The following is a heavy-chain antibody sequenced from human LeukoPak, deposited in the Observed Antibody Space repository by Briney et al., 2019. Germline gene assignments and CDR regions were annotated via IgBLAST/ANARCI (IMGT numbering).Heavy chain of an antibody. Sequence: GGSLRLSCAASGFSFSSYWMSWVRQAPGKGLEWMANIKQDGSDKYYVDSVKGRFTISRDNAKNSVYLQMNSLRVEDTAVYYCARDGYGIDYWGQGTLVTVSS. V-gene: IGHV3-7*01. J-gene: IGHJ4*02. CDR3: ARDGYGIDY. D-gene: IGHD2-15*01. CDR2: IKQDGSDK. CDR1: GFSFSSYW.